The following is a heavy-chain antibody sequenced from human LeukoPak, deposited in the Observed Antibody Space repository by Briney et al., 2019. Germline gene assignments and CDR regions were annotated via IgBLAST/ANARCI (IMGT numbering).Heavy chain of an antibody. CDR1: GGSISSYY. Sequence: PSETLSLTCTVSGGSISSYYWSWIRQPPGKGLEWIGYIYYSGSTNYNPSLKSRVTISVDTSKNQFSLKLSSVTAADTAVYYCARGAPEWLLLFDYWGQGTLVTVSS. CDR2: IYYSGST. V-gene: IGHV4-59*12. D-gene: IGHD3-22*01. J-gene: IGHJ4*02. CDR3: ARGAPEWLLLFDY.